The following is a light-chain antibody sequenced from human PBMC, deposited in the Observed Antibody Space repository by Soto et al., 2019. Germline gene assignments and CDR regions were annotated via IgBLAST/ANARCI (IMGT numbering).Light chain of an antibody. J-gene: IGKJ4*01. CDR1: QSVSSN. V-gene: IGKV3-15*01. CDR3: QQYNNWPLT. CDR2: GAS. Sequence: EIVMTQSPATLSVSPGERATLSCRASQSVSSNLAWYQQKPGQAPRLLIYGASTRATGIPVRFSGSGSGTEFTLTISSLQSEDCAVYYCQQYNNWPLTFGGGTKVEIK.